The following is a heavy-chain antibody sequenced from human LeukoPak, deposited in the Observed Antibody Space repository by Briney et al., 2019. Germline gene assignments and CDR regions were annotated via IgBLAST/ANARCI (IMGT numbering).Heavy chain of an antibody. V-gene: IGHV1-18*01. CDR2: ISGNKGNT. D-gene: IGHD6-13*01. J-gene: IGHJ4*02. CDR3: ARAPDSSSWYSGDYFDY. CDR1: GYRFSSYG. Sequence: ASVKVSCKASGYRFSSYGITWVRQAPGQGLEWMGWISGNKGNTNYAQKFQGRVTMTMDTSTSTVYMELSSLRSEDTAVYYCARAPDSSSWYSGDYFDYWGQGTLVTVSS.